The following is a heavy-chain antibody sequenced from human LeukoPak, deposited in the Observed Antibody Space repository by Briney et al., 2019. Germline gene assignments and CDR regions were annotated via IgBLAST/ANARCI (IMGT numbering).Heavy chain of an antibody. V-gene: IGHV3-21*01. CDR2: ISSSSSYI. CDR3: ARRKVSRTYDY. CDR1: GFTFSSYS. Sequence: AGGSLRPSCAASGFTFSSYSMTWVRQAPGKGLEWVSSISSSSSYIYYADSVKGRFTISRDNAKNSLYLQMNSLRAEDTAVYYCARRKVSRTYDYWGQGTLVTVSS. J-gene: IGHJ4*02.